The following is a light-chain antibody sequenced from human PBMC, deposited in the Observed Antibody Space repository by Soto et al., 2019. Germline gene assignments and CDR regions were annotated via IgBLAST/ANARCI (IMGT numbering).Light chain of an antibody. CDR3: QQYGSSLIT. CDR2: GAS. J-gene: IGKJ5*01. V-gene: IGKV3-20*01. Sequence: EFVLTQSPGTLSLSPGERATFSCRASQSVSSNYLAWYQQKPGQAPRLLIYGASSRPTGIPDRFSGSGSGTDFTLTITRLEPEDFAVYYCQQYGSSLITFGQGTRLEI. CDR1: QSVSSNY.